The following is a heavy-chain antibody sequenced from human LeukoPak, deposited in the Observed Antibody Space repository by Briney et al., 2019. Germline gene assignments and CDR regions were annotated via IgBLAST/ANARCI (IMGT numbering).Heavy chain of an antibody. CDR2: ISSSSSYI. CDR1: GFTFSSYS. J-gene: IGHJ4*02. Sequence: GGSLRLSCAASGFTFSSYSMNWVRQAPGKGLEWVSSISSSSSYIYYADSVKGRFTISRDNAKNSLYLQMNSLRAEDTAVYYCARDSGDYVWRSYRTPIDYWGQGTLVTVSS. V-gene: IGHV3-21*01. D-gene: IGHD3-16*02. CDR3: ARDSGDYVWRSYRTPIDY.